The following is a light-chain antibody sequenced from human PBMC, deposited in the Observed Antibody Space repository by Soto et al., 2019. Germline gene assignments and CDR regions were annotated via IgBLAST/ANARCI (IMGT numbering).Light chain of an antibody. CDR3: QQYNNWSPYT. V-gene: IGKV3-15*01. CDR1: QSVSSN. Sequence: EIVMTQSPATLSVSPGERATLSCRASQSVSSNLAWYQQKPGQAPRLLIYGASTRATGIPARFSGSGHGTVFTLTLSRVQYEDFAVYHCQQYNNWSPYTFGQGTKLEIK. CDR2: GAS. J-gene: IGKJ2*01.